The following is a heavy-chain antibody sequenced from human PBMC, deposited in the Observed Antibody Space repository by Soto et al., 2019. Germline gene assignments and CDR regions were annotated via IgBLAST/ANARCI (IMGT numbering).Heavy chain of an antibody. CDR1: GFTFSSYS. Sequence: EVQLVESGGGLVKPGGSLRLSCAAYGFTFSSYSMNWVRQAPGKGLEWVSTISSRNNDMYYVDSVKGRFTISRDNARNSVYLQMNSLRADDTAVYYCARDVNGGFCGAWGQGTVVTVSS. V-gene: IGHV3-21*01. CDR3: ARDVNGGFCGA. CDR2: ISSRNNDM. D-gene: IGHD2-21*01. J-gene: IGHJ5*02.